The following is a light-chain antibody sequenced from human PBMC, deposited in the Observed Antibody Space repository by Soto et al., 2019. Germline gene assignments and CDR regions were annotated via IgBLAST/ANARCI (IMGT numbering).Light chain of an antibody. CDR3: QHYSSTSWT. CDR1: QSVSSSY. V-gene: IGKV3-20*01. Sequence: EIVLTPSPGTLSLSPGERATLSCRASQSVSSSYLSWYQQKPGQAPRLLIYGASSRATGIPDRFSGSGSGTDFTLTISRLEPEDFVVYYCQHYSSTSWTFGQGTKVDIK. CDR2: GAS. J-gene: IGKJ1*01.